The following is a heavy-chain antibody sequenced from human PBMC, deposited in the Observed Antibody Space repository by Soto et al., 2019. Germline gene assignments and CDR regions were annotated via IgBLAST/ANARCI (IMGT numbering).Heavy chain of an antibody. CDR1: GYTFTGYA. V-gene: IGHV1-3*05. Sequence: QVQLVQSGAEEKKPGASVKVSCKASGYTFTGYAMHWVRQAPGQRLEWMGWINAGNGNTKYSQKYQGRVTMTRGTSAGAAYMELSSLSSEDTAVYYCARAVAVPADFDNWGQGTLVTVSS. D-gene: IGHD6-19*01. CDR3: ARAVAVPADFDN. CDR2: INAGNGNT. J-gene: IGHJ4*02.